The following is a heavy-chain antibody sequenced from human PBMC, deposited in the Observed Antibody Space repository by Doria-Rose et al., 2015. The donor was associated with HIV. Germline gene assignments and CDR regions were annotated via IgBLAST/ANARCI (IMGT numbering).Heavy chain of an antibody. Sequence: VQLVQSGGGLVQPGRSLRLSCVGSGFSLESYAVHWVRLAPGKGLEWVAGISWDSGAKGNADSVEGRFTIARDNAKKSVYLEMRSLRPEDTAFYYCAKAPIIGPKYYFYMDVWGKGTSVTVSS. CDR2: ISWDSGAK. CDR3: AKAPIIGPKYYFYMDV. D-gene: IGHD3-3*01. V-gene: IGHV3-9*01. J-gene: IGHJ6*03. CDR1: GFSLESYA.